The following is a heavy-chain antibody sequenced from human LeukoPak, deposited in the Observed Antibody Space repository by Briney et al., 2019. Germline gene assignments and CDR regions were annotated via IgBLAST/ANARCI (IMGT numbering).Heavy chain of an antibody. J-gene: IGHJ4*02. Sequence: GGSLRLSCAASGFTFDDYAMHWVRQAPGKGLERVSDISGPGGTTYYAASVKGRFTISGDNSKNTLYLQMNSLRAEDTAVYYCAKDRIVVVAAPFDYWGQGTLVTVSS. CDR1: GFTFDDYA. CDR2: ISGPGGTT. V-gene: IGHV3-23*01. D-gene: IGHD2-15*01. CDR3: AKDRIVVVAAPFDY.